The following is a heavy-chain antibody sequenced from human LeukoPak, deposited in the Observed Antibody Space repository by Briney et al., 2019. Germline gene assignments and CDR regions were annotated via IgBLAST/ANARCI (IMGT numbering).Heavy chain of an antibody. CDR3: ARPDSGSYYSAFDY. Sequence: GGSLRLSCAASGFTFSSYGMPWVRQAPGKGLEWVAVIWSDGSNKYYADSVKGRFTISRDNSKNPLYLQMNSLRAEDTAVYYCARPDSGSYYSAFDYWGQGTLVTVSS. V-gene: IGHV3-33*01. J-gene: IGHJ4*02. CDR1: GFTFSSYG. CDR2: IWSDGSNK. D-gene: IGHD1-26*01.